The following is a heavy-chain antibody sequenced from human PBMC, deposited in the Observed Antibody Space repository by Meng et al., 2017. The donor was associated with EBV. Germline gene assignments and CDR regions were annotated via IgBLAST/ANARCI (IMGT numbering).Heavy chain of an antibody. J-gene: IGHJ4*02. Sequence: GQLEECGGGLVKPGESLRLSCAASGFTLRSYSMNWVRLAPGKGLEWVSSISSNSIDIYYADLVKGRFTISRDNAKNSLFLQMNSLRAEDTAVYYCARDRTSNRFDYWGQGTLVTVSS. D-gene: IGHD2-8*01. CDR3: ARDRTSNRFDY. V-gene: IGHV3-21*01. CDR2: ISSNSIDI. CDR1: GFTLRSYS.